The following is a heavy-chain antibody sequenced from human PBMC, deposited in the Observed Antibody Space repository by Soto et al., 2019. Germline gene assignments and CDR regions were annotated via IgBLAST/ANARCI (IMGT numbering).Heavy chain of an antibody. CDR3: AGSPARSTFDY. D-gene: IGHD3-10*01. V-gene: IGHV4-31*03. CDR2: IYHTGST. Sequence: AGSSAGGCVTVCGDDGSWIRQLRGKGLEWIGYIYHTGSTFYNPSLKSRVTISLDTSKRQFSLKLTSVTAADTAMYYCAGSPARSTFDYWGQGTEVT. J-gene: IGHJ4*02. CDR1: GGCVTVCGDD.